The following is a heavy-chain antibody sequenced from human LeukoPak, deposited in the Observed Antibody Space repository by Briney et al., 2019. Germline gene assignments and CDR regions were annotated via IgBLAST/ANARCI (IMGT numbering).Heavy chain of an antibody. CDR1: GGSISSYY. CDR3: ARVDDSSGNDAFDI. Sequence: SETLSLTCTVSGGSISSYYWSWIRQLPGKGLEWIGYIYYSGSTNYNPSLKSRVTISVDTSKNQFSLKLSSVTAADTAVYYCARVDDSSGNDAFDIWGQGTMVTVSS. J-gene: IGHJ3*02. V-gene: IGHV4-59*01. D-gene: IGHD3-22*01. CDR2: IYYSGST.